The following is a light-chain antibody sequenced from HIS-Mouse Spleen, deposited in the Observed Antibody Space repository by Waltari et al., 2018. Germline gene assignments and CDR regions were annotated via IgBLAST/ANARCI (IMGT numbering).Light chain of an antibody. CDR2: WAS. CDR1: QSVLYSSNNTNY. CDR3: QQYYSTPYT. V-gene: IGKV4-1*01. Sequence: DIVMTQSPDSLAVSLGERATINCKSSQSVLYSSNNTNYLTWYHQKPGQPPKLLIYWASTRESGVPDRFSGSGSGTDFTLTISSLQAEDVAVYYCQQYYSTPYTFGQGTKLEIK. J-gene: IGKJ2*01.